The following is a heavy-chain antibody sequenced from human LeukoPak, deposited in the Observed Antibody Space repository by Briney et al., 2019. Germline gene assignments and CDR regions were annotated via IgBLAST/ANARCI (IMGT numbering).Heavy chain of an antibody. D-gene: IGHD5-12*01. CDR3: ARDSRDIVATGGTSYYYYYYGMDV. J-gene: IGHJ6*02. CDR2: IYYSGST. Sequence: SETLSLTCTVSGGSIGAYYWTWIRQPPGKGLEWIGYIYYSGSTNYNPSLKSRVTISVDTSKNQFSLKLSSVTAADTAVYYCARDSRDIVATGGTSYYYYYYGMDVWGQGTTVTVSS. V-gene: IGHV4-59*01. CDR1: GGSIGAYY.